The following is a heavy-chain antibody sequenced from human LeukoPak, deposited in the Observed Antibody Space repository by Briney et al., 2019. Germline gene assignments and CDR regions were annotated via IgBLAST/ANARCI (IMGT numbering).Heavy chain of an antibody. V-gene: IGHV4-39*01. Sequence: SETESLTCGVSGGSMSSSSYYWGWIRQPPGKGLEWIGSIYYSGSNYYNPSLKSRVTISVDSSKNQCSLKLSSVTAADTAVYYCARHGTVSHRFDYWGKGTLVSSSS. J-gene: IGHJ4*02. CDR2: IYYSGSN. D-gene: IGHD4-17*01. CDR3: ARHGTVSHRFDY. CDR1: GGSMSSSSYY.